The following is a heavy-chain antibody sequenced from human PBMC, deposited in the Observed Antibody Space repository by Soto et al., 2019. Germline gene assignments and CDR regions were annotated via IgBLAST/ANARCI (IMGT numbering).Heavy chain of an antibody. CDR3: ARERIIAARRFSTRYYGMDV. Sequence: GASVKVSCKASGYTFTGYYMHWVRQAPGQGLEWMGWINPNSGGTNYAQKFQGWVTMTRDTSISTAYMELSRLRSDDTAVYYCARERIIAARRFSTRYYGMDVWGKGPTVTVSP. CDR1: GYTFTGYY. J-gene: IGHJ6*04. V-gene: IGHV1-2*04. CDR2: INPNSGGT. D-gene: IGHD6-6*01.